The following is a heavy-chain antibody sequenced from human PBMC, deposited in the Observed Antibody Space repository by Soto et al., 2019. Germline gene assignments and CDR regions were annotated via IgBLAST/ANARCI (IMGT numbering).Heavy chain of an antibody. D-gene: IGHD6-13*01. Sequence: GGSLRLSCAASGFTFRSYGLSWVRQAPGKGLEWVSDISGSGSITNYADSVKGRFTISRDNSNNTLFLQMNSLRAEDTAVYYCAKGGVAAARGYFDYWGQGXLVTVSS. CDR1: GFTFRSYG. CDR3: AKGGVAAARGYFDY. V-gene: IGHV3-23*01. J-gene: IGHJ4*02. CDR2: ISGSGSIT.